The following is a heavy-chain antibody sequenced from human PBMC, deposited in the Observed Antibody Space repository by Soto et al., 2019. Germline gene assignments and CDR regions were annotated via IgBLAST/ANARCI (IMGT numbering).Heavy chain of an antibody. J-gene: IGHJ3*02. CDR2: INHSGST. CDR1: GGSFSGYY. D-gene: IGHD6-19*01. Sequence: PSETLSLTCAVYGGSFSGYYWSWIRQPPGKGLEWIGEINHSGSTNYNPSLKSRVTISVDTSKNQFPLKLSSVTAADTAVYYCARLSIAVPNDAFDIWGQGTMVTVSS. V-gene: IGHV4-34*01. CDR3: ARLSIAVPNDAFDI.